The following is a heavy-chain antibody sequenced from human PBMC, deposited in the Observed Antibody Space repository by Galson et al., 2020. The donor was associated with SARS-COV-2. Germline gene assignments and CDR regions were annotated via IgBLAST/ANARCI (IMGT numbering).Heavy chain of an antibody. J-gene: IGHJ4*02. V-gene: IGHV4-31*03. CDR3: ARGLDVVSRAGRIDY. D-gene: IGHD2-8*02. Sequence: SETLSLTCTVSGGSVTSGGYYWSWIRQHPGKGLELIGYIFSSGSVYYNPSLKSRVTISVDRPKNRFSLNLTSVTTADTAVYHCARGLDVVSRAGRIDYWGQGTLVSVSS. CDR2: IFSSGSV. CDR1: GGSVTSGGYY.